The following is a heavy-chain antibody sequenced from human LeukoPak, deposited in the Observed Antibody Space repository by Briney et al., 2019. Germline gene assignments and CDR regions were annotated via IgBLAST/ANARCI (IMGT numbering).Heavy chain of an antibody. Sequence: GGSLRLSCAASGFTFTSYSMSWVRQAPGKGLEWVSGTSDRGDYTYYADSVKGRLTISRDSSKNTLFLQMNSLRAEDTALYFCARKAQYNGHYPLDYWGQGTLVTVSS. J-gene: IGHJ4*02. V-gene: IGHV3-23*01. CDR3: ARKAQYNGHYPLDY. D-gene: IGHD1-7*01. CDR1: GFTFTSYS. CDR2: TSDRGDYT.